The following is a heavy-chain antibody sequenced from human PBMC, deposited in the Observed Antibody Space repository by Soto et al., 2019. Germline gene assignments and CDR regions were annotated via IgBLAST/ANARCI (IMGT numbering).Heavy chain of an antibody. D-gene: IGHD3-3*01. J-gene: IGHJ6*02. V-gene: IGHV1-18*01. Sequence: QVQLVQSGAEVKKPGASVKVSCKASGYTFTSYGISWVRQAPGQGLEWMGWISAYNGNTNYAQKLQGRVTMTTDTSTSTAYMELRSLGSDDTAVYYCARAYYDFWSGYPIPRGGYYYGMDVWGQGTTVTVSS. CDR1: GYTFTSYG. CDR3: ARAYYDFWSGYPIPRGGYYYGMDV. CDR2: ISAYNGNT.